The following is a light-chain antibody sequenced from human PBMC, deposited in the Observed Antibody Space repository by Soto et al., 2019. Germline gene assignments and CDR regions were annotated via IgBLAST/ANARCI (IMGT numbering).Light chain of an antibody. Sequence: EIVLTQSPATLSLSPGERATLSCRASQRVSNYLAWYQQKPGQAPRLLTYDAYNRATAIPARFSGSGSGTDFTLTISSLEPEDFAVYYCQQRTNWPLLTFGGGTKVEIK. CDR2: DAY. J-gene: IGKJ4*02. V-gene: IGKV3-11*01. CDR3: QQRTNWPLLT. CDR1: QRVSNY.